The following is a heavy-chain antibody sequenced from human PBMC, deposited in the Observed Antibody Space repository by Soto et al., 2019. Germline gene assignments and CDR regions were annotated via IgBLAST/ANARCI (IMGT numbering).Heavy chain of an antibody. V-gene: IGHV4-34*01. CDR2: INHSGST. CDR3: ASLSIAADGSSDAFDI. Sequence: NPTETLSLTCAVYGGSFSGYYWSWIRQPPGKGLEWIGEINHSGSTNYNPSLKSRVTISVDTSKNQFSLKLSSVTAADTAVYYCASLSIAADGSSDAFDICGQGTMVTVSS. D-gene: IGHD6-13*01. CDR1: GGSFSGYY. J-gene: IGHJ3*02.